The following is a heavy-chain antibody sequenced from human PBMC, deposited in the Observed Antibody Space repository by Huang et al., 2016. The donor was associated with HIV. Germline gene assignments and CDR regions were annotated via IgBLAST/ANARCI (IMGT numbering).Heavy chain of an antibody. J-gene: IGHJ3*02. CDR2: VDPEGGET. CDR3: ATSTPDVGAGVLRSAFDI. V-gene: IGHV1-24*01. Sequence: QVQLVESGAELKKPGASVRVSCKVSGYTVSELSLHWVRQAPEKGLEWGGGVDPEGGETSDGQRLQGRVTMTEDTSTDTAYMELSSLRPEDTAVYYCATSTPDVGAGVLRSAFDIWGQGTMVTVSS. CDR1: GYTVSELS. D-gene: IGHD2-15*01.